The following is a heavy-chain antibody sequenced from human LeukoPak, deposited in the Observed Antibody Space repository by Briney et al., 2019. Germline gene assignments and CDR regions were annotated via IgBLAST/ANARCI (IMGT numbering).Heavy chain of an antibody. CDR1: GFTFSSYE. Sequence: GGSLRLSCAVSGFTFSSYEMNWVRQAPGKGLECVSYISSSGSTIYYADSLKGRFTFSRDDAKNSLYLQMNSLRAEDTAVYYCARLGYCTNGVCHGMDVWGQGTTVTVSS. CDR3: ARLGYCTNGVCHGMDV. CDR2: ISSSGSTI. J-gene: IGHJ6*02. D-gene: IGHD2-8*01. V-gene: IGHV3-48*03.